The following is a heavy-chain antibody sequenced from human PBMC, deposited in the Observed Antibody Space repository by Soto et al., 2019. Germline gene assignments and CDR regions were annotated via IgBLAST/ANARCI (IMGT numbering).Heavy chain of an antibody. Sequence: QVQLVQSGAEVKKPGSSVKVSCKASGGTFSSYTISWVRQAPGQGLEWMGRIIPILGIANYSQKFHGRFTITADKSTSTAYMNLSSQRSEDKAVNYCAGATLVRRSFDIWGQRTMVTVSS. CDR2: IIPILGIA. CDR3: AGATLVRRSFDI. V-gene: IGHV1-69*02. J-gene: IGHJ3*02. CDR1: GGTFSSYT. D-gene: IGHD2-8*02.